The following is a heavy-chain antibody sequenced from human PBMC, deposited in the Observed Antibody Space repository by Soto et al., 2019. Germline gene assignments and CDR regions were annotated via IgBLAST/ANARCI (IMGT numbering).Heavy chain of an antibody. D-gene: IGHD2-2*01. CDR2: IVVGSGNT. CDR3: ASPTDCSSTSCYAADYYYGMDV. J-gene: IGHJ6*02. Sequence: SVKVSCKASGFTFTSSAVQWVRQARGQRLEWIGWIVVGSGNTNYAQKFQERVTITRDMSTSTAYMELSSLRSEDTAVYYCASPTDCSSTSCYAADYYYGMDVWGQGTTVTVSS. CDR1: GFTFTSSA. V-gene: IGHV1-58*01.